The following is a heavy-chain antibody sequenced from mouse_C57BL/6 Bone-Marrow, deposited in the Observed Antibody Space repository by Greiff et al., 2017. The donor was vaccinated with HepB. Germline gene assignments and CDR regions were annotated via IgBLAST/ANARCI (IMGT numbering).Heavy chain of an antibody. V-gene: IGHV1-26*01. CDR2: INPNNGGT. CDR1: GYTFTDYY. D-gene: IGHD2-4*01. J-gene: IGHJ3*01. CDR3: ARRGDDYDDWFAY. Sequence: EVQLQQSGPELVKPGASVKISCKASGYTFTDYYMNWVKQSHGKSLEWIGDINPNNGGTSYNQKFKGKATLTVDKSSSTAYMELRSLTSEDSAVYYCARRGDDYDDWFAYWGQGTLVTVSA.